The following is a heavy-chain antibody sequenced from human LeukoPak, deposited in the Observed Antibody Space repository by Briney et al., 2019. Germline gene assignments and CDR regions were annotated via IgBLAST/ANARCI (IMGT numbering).Heavy chain of an antibody. D-gene: IGHD5-18*01. CDR2: INHSGST. CDR1: GFTFSSYE. J-gene: IGHJ4*02. CDR3: ARGTATGYSYAKYYFDY. V-gene: IGHV4-34*01. Sequence: PGGSLRLSCAASGFTFSSYEMNWVRQPPGKGLEWIGEINHSGSTNYNPSLKSRVTISVDTSKNQFSLKLSSVTAADTAVYYCARGTATGYSYAKYYFDYWGQGTLVTVSS.